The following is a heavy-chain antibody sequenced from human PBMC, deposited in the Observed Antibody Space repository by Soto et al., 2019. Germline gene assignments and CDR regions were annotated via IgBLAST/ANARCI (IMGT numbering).Heavy chain of an antibody. V-gene: IGHV3-30-3*01. CDR2: ISYDGSNK. CDR1: GFTFSSYA. Sequence: GGSLRLSCAASGFTFSSYAMHWVRQAPGKGLEWVAVISYDGSNKYYADSVKGRFTISRDNSKNTLYLQMNSLRAEDTAVYYCARNHHYDFWSGYYTSVGYYYGMDVWGQGTTVTVSS. D-gene: IGHD3-3*01. J-gene: IGHJ6*02. CDR3: ARNHHYDFWSGYYTSVGYYYGMDV.